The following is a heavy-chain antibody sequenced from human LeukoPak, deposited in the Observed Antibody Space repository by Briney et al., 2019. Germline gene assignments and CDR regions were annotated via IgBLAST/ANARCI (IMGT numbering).Heavy chain of an antibody. CDR3: ARGGDGYDSSGYYYYFDY. CDR2: INPSGGST. CDR1: GYTFTSYY. V-gene: IGHV1-46*01. J-gene: IGHJ4*02. D-gene: IGHD3-22*01. Sequence: GASVKVSCKASGYTFTSYYMHWVRQAPGRGLEWMGIINPSGGSTSYAQKFQGRVTMTRDMSTSTVYTELSSLRSEDTAVYYCARGGDGYDSSGYYYYFDYWGQGTLVTVSS.